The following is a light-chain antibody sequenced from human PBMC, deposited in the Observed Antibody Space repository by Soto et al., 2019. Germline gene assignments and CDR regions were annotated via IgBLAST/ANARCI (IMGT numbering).Light chain of an antibody. CDR3: QQYNNWGLS. Sequence: IVMTQSPATLSVSPGEGVTLSCRASETVGTNLAWYQQKPGQAPRLLIYGSSTRATGIPATFSGSGSGTELTLTISSLQSEESAIYYCQQYNNWGLSFGGGTKVEIK. J-gene: IGKJ4*01. CDR1: ETVGTN. CDR2: GSS. V-gene: IGKV3D-15*01.